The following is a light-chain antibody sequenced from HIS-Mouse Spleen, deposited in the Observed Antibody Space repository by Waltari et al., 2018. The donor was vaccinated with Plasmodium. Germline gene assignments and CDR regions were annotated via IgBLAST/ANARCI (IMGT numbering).Light chain of an antibody. V-gene: IGKV3-20*01. Sequence: DIVLTQSPGTLSLSPGERAHLSCRASQSVSSSYLAWYQQKPGQAPRLLIYGASSRATGIPDMFSGSGSETDFTLTISRLEPEDFAVYYCQQYGSSRALTFGGGTKVEIK. CDR2: GAS. CDR3: QQYGSSRALT. CDR1: QSVSSSY. J-gene: IGKJ4*01.